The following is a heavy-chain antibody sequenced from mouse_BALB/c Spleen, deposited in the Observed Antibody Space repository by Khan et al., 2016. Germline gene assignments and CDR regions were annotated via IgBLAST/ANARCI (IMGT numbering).Heavy chain of an antibody. CDR1: GYSITSGYY. CDR2: ISYDGSN. CDR3: ARAWYFDY. V-gene: IGHV3-6*02. Sequence: EVQLQESGPGLVKPSQSLSLTCSVTGYSITSGYYWNWLRQFPGNKLEWMGYISYDGSNNYNPSLKNRISITRDTSKNQFFLKLNSVTTEDTATFYCARAWYFDYWGQGTTLTVSS. J-gene: IGHJ2*01.